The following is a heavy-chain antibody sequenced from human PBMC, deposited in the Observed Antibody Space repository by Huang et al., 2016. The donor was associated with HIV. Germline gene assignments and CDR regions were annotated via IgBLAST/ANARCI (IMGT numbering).Heavy chain of an antibody. CDR2: INT. Sequence: QVQLVQSGSELEKPGASVKVSCKASGYTFTNYDMNWVRQAPGQGLEWMGWINTGRFVFSLDTSVSTAYLQISSLKAEDTAMYYCARGFSSWPNSDYWCQGTLVTVSS. CDR1: GYTFTNYD. V-gene: IGHV7-4-1*02. D-gene: IGHD6-13*01. CDR3: ARGFSSWPNSDY. J-gene: IGHJ4*02.